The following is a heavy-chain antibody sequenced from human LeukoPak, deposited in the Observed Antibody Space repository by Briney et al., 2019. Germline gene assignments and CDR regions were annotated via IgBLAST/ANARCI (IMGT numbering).Heavy chain of an antibody. CDR3: ARDVSDIVVVVAATLTYFQH. CDR2: ISYDGSNK. V-gene: IGHV3-30-3*01. D-gene: IGHD2-15*01. Sequence: GRSLRLSCAASGLTFSSYAMLWVRQAPGKGLEWVAVISYDGSNKYYADSVKGRFTISRDNSKNTLYLQMNSLRAEDTAVYYCARDVSDIVVVVAATLTYFQHWGQGTLVTVSS. CDR1: GLTFSSYA. J-gene: IGHJ1*01.